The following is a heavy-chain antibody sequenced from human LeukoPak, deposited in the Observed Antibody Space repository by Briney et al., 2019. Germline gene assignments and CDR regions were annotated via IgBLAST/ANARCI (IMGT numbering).Heavy chain of an antibody. J-gene: IGHJ4*02. D-gene: IGHD3-22*01. V-gene: IGHV3-66*01. CDR2: SYSGGST. Sequence: PGGSLRLSCAASGFTVSSNYMSLVRLAPGKGLEWVSVSYSGGSTYYADSVKGRFTISRDNSKNTLYLQMNSLRAEDTAVYYCARDFGAANYYDSSGYPRWGQGTLVTVSS. CDR1: GFTVSSNY. CDR3: ARDFGAANYYDSSGYPR.